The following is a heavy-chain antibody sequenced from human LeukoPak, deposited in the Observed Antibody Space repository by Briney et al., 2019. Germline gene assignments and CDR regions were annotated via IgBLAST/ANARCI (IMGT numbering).Heavy chain of an antibody. V-gene: IGHV3-11*01. CDR3: ARDRVGSCYFDY. J-gene: IGHJ4*02. CDR1: GFTFSDYY. D-gene: IGHD1-26*01. CDR2: ISSSGSTI. Sequence: GGSLRLSCAASGFTFSDYYMSWIRQAPGKGLEWVSYISSSGSTIYYADSVKGRFTISRDNAKNSLYLQMNSRRAEDAAVYYCARDRVGSCYFDYWGQGTLVTVSS.